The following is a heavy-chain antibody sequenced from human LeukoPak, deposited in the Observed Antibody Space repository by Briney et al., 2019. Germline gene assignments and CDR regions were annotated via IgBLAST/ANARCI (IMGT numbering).Heavy chain of an antibody. CDR3: ARDFNV. J-gene: IGHJ4*02. CDR1: GFTISNTY. CDR2: TYVGGNT. V-gene: IGHV3-66*01. Sequence: GGSLRLSCAASGFTISNTYISWVRQAPGRGLEWVSVTYVGGNTDSADFVKDRFTISTDNSKNTLYLHMNNLRAEDTAVYYCARDFNVWGQGTLVTVSS.